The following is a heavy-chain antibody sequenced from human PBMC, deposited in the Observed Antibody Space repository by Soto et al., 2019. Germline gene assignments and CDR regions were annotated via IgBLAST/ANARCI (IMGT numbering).Heavy chain of an antibody. V-gene: IGHV3-74*01. CDR2: INGDGTTL. J-gene: IGHJ4*02. Sequence: PGGSLRLSCAASGFTFSSYWMHWVRQAPGKGLVWVSRINGDGTTLYYADSVKGRLTISRDSAMNTLYLHIYSLRDEDTGVYYCAREATGYGNFDYWGQGTLVTVSS. CDR1: GFTFSSYW. CDR3: AREATGYGNFDY. D-gene: IGHD5-12*01.